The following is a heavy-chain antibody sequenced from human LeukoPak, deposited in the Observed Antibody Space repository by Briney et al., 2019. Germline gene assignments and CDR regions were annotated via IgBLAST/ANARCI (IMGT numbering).Heavy chain of an antibody. CDR3: ARDSPPPIAAAGKGGHHYYYYMDV. V-gene: IGHV1-18*01. J-gene: IGHJ6*03. Sequence: ASVKVSCKASGYTFTSYGISWVRQAPGQGLEWMGWISAYNGNTNYAQKLQGRVTMTTDTSTSTAYMELRSLRSDDTAVYYCARDSPPPIAAAGKGGHHYYYYMDVWGKGTTVTVSS. D-gene: IGHD6-13*01. CDR2: ISAYNGNT. CDR1: GYTFTSYG.